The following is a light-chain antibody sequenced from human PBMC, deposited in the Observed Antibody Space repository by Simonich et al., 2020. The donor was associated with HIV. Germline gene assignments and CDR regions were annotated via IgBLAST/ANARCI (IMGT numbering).Light chain of an antibody. Sequence: AIRMTQSTSSLSASTGDRVTITCRASQGISSYFAWYQQKPGKAPKLLIYAASTLQSGVPSRFSGSGSGTDFTLTISCLQSEDFATYYCQQYYTTPWTFGQGTKVEIK. CDR3: QQYYTTPWT. CDR2: AAS. J-gene: IGKJ1*01. V-gene: IGKV1-8*01. CDR1: QGISSY.